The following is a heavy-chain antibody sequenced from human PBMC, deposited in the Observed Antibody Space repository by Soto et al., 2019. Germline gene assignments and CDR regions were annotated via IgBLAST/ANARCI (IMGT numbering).Heavy chain of an antibody. Sequence: QVQLQESGPGLVEPSQTLSLTCTVSGDSISNGYYTWSWIRQPPGKDLEWIGHIYNSGNTYSNPSLKSRVTISADTSKNQFSRKLSSVTAADTAVYYCASGPSGDKVDYWGQGTLVTVSS. V-gene: IGHV4-30-4*01. CDR1: GDSISNGYYT. CDR2: IYNSGNT. D-gene: IGHD3-10*01. CDR3: ASGPSGDKVDY. J-gene: IGHJ4*02.